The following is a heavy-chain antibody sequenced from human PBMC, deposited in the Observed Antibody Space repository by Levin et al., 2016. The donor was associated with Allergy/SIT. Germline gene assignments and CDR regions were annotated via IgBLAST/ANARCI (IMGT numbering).Heavy chain of an antibody. CDR3: ARVDSYGWGGNWFDP. D-gene: IGHD5-18*01. Sequence: WVRQAPGQGLEWMGWMNPNSGNTGYAQKFQGRVTMTRNTSISTAYMELSSLRSEDTAVYYCARVDSYGWGGNWFDPWGQGTLVTVSS. V-gene: IGHV1-8*01. CDR2: MNPNSGNT. J-gene: IGHJ5*02.